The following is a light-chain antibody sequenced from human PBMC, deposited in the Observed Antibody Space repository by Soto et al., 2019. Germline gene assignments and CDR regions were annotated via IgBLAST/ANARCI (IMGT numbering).Light chain of an antibody. CDR1: HSVRNNY. CDR2: GAS. J-gene: IGKJ4*01. V-gene: IGKV3-20*01. CDR3: QQYGRSPST. Sequence: ARSQATLSVSPWEKKTLSCRASHSVRNNYLAWYQQKPGQAPRLLIYGASSRTTGIPDRFSGSGSGTDFTLTISRLEPEDFAVYYCQQYGRSPSTFGGGTKVDIK.